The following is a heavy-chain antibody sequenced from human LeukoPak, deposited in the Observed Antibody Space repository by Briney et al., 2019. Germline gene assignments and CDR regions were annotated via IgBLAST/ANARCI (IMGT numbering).Heavy chain of an antibody. Sequence: PGGSLRLSCAASGFTFSSYWMSWVRQAPGKGLEWVANIKQDGSEKYYVDSVKGRFTISRDNAKNSLYLQMNSLRAEDTAVYYCARVKRGYYYNFGLPPGYWGQGTLVTVSS. CDR3: ARVKRGYYYNFGLPPGY. V-gene: IGHV3-7*01. D-gene: IGHD3-22*01. CDR1: GFTFSSYW. J-gene: IGHJ4*02. CDR2: IKQDGSEK.